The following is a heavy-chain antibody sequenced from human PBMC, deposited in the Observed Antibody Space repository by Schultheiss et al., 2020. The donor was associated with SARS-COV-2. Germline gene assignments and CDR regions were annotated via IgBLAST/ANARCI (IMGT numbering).Heavy chain of an antibody. J-gene: IGHJ4*02. CDR3: ATEGYQGGFDY. CDR1: GGSISSYY. D-gene: IGHD5-18*01. Sequence: SQTLSLTCTVSGGSISSYYWSWIRQPAGKGLEWIGRIYTSGSTNYNPSLKSRVTMSVDTSKNQFSLKLSSVTAADTAVYYCATEGYQGGFDYWGQGTLVTVSS. V-gene: IGHV4-4*07. CDR2: IYTSGST.